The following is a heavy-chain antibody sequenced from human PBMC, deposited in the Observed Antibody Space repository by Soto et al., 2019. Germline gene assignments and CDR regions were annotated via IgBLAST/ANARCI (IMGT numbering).Heavy chain of an antibody. D-gene: IGHD4-17*01. CDR2: IYHSGST. CDR1: GGSISSGGYS. J-gene: IGHJ2*01. V-gene: IGHV4-30-2*01. Sequence: SETLSLTCAVSGGSISSGGYSWSWIRQPPGKGLEWIGYIYHSGSTYYNPSLKSRVTISVDTSKNQFSLKLTSVTAEDTAVYYCARSKNDYGDYGPKRDWYFDLWGRGTLVTVSS. CDR3: ARSKNDYGDYGPKRDWYFDL.